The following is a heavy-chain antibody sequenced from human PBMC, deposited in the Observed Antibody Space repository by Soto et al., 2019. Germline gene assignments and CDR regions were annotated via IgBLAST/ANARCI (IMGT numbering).Heavy chain of an antibody. CDR1: GDSINRGDYS. V-gene: IGHV4-30-2*01. Sequence: QLQLQETGSGLVRPSETLSLTCAVSGDSINRGDYSWNWIRQPPGKGLEWIGNIYQSGTTSYNPSLKSRLTISVDRSENQFSLRLTSVTAADSAVYYCARLSPTTYYGMDVWGQGTTVTVSS. D-gene: IGHD1-7*01. CDR3: ARLSPTTYYGMDV. CDR2: IYQSGTT. J-gene: IGHJ6*02.